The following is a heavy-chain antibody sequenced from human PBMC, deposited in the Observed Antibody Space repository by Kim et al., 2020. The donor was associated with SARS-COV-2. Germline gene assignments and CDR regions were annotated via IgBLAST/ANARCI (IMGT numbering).Heavy chain of an antibody. CDR1: GFTFSSYG. J-gene: IGHJ5*02. CDR3: ARKSSGYSFDP. V-gene: IGHV3-33*01. CDR2: IWYDGSKK. Sequence: GGSLRLSCAASGFTFSSYGMHWVRQAPGKRLEWVAVIWYDGSKKYYGDSVKGRFTISRDNSKNTLYLQMNSLRAEDTAMYYCARKSSGYSFDPWGQATLV. D-gene: IGHD3-22*01.